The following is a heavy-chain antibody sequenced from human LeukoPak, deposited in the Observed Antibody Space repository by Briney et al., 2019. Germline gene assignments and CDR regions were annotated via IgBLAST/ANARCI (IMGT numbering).Heavy chain of an antibody. CDR2: MNPSGGST. V-gene: IGHV1-46*01. D-gene: IGHD6-6*01. J-gene: IGHJ4*02. CDR1: GYAFTSYY. CDR3: TSSSSEETIAY. Sequence: ASVKVSCKASGYAFTSYYMHWVRQAPGQGLEWMGIMNPSGGSTTHAQKFQGRVTMTRDTSTGTAYMELSSLRSEDTAVYYCTSSSSEETIAYWGQGTLVTVSS.